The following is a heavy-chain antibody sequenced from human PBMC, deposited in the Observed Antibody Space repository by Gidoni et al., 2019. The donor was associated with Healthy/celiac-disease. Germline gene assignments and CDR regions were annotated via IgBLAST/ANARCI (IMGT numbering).Heavy chain of an antibody. CDR2: ISGSGGST. D-gene: IGHD6-13*01. Sequence: EVQLLESGGGLVQPGGSMSLSCAASGFTFSSYAMSWVRQAPGKGLEWFSAISGSGGSTYYADSVKGRFTISRDNSKNTLYLQMNSLRAEDTAVYYCANGPRGAAAGIVEPLWGQGTLVTVSS. V-gene: IGHV3-23*01. CDR1: GFTFSSYA. CDR3: ANGPRGAAAGIVEPL. J-gene: IGHJ4*02.